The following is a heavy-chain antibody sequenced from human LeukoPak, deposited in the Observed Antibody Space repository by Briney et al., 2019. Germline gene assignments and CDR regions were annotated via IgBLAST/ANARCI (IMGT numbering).Heavy chain of an antibody. Sequence: SETLSLTCTVSGGSISSYYWSWIRQPPGKGLEWIGYIYYSGSTNYNPSLKNRVTISVDTSKNQFSLKLSSVTAADTAVYYCARSWFGELLYPNWFDPWGQGTLVTVSS. J-gene: IGHJ5*02. V-gene: IGHV4-59*08. CDR1: GGSISSYY. D-gene: IGHD3-10*01. CDR2: IYYSGST. CDR3: ARSWFGELLYPNWFDP.